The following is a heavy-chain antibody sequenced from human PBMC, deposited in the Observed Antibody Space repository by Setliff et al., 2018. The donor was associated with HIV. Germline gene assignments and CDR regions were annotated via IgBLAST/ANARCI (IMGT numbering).Heavy chain of an antibody. D-gene: IGHD3-3*01. Sequence: PGGSLRLSCAASGFTFSSYAMNWVRQTPGKGLEWVSGISVGGGTTYYADSVKGRFTISRDSATNSLYLQMDSLRADDTAVYYCARAQWLLSHWGFDPWGQGTLVTVSS. CDR3: ARAQWLLSHWGFDP. CDR1: GFTFSSYA. CDR2: ISVGGGTT. V-gene: IGHV3-23*01. J-gene: IGHJ5*02.